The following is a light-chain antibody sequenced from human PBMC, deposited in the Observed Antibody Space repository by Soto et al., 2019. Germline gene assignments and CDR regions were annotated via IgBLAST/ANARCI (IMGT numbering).Light chain of an antibody. J-gene: IGLJ1*01. V-gene: IGLV2-14*01. Sequence: QSVLTQPASVSGSPGQSITISCPGTSRDVGGYNYVSWYQQHPGKAPKLMIYDVSNRPSGVSNRFSGSKSGNTASLTISGLQAEDEADYYCSSYTSSSTQVFGTGTKVTVL. CDR2: DVS. CDR3: SSYTSSSTQV. CDR1: SRDVGGYNY.